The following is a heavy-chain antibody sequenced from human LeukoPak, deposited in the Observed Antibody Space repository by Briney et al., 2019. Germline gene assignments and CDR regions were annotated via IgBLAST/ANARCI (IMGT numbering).Heavy chain of an antibody. J-gene: IGHJ4*02. CDR3: ARSLRTYYYDSSGPRYYFDY. CDR1: GGSISSSSYY. CDR2: IYYSGST. D-gene: IGHD3-22*01. V-gene: IGHV4-39*01. Sequence: SETLSLTCTVSGGSISSSSYYWGWIRQPPGKGLEWIGSIYYSGSTYYNPSLKSRVTISVDTSKNQFSLKLSSVTAADTAVYYCARSLRTYYYDSSGPRYYFDYWGQGTLVTVSS.